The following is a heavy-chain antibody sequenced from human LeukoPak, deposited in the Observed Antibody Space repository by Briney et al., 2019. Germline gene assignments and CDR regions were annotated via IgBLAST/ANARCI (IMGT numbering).Heavy chain of an antibody. Sequence: SETLSLTCTVSGGSISSYYWSWIRQPPGKGLEWIGYIYYSGSTYYNPSLKSRVTISVDTSKNQFSLKLSSVTAADTAVYYCARDSYCSGGSCYGYYGMDVWGQGTTVTVSS. CDR1: GGSISSYY. CDR3: ARDSYCSGGSCYGYYGMDV. D-gene: IGHD2-15*01. CDR2: IYYSGST. V-gene: IGHV4-59*12. J-gene: IGHJ6*02.